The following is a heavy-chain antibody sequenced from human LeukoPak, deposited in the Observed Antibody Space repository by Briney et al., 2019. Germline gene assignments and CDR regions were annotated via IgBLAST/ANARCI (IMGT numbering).Heavy chain of an antibody. D-gene: IGHD5-24*01. V-gene: IGHV3-53*01. CDR3: ARGERDGYPSRH. J-gene: IGHJ4*02. Sequence: GGSLRLSCAASGFTFSSYAMSWVRQAPGKGLEWVSVIYSGGSTYYADSVKGRFTISRDNSKNTLYLQMNSLRAEDTAVYYCARGERDGYPSRHWGQGTLVTVSS. CDR1: GFTFSSYA. CDR2: IYSGGST.